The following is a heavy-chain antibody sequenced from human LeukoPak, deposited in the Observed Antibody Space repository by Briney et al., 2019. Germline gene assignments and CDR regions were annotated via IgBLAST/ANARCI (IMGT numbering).Heavy chain of an antibody. J-gene: IGHJ4*02. V-gene: IGHV3-74*01. CDR2: INSDGTRT. D-gene: IGHD6-19*01. CDR1: GFTFSSYW. Sequence: GWSLRLSCAASGFTFSSYWMHWVRQVPGKGLVWVSRINSDGTRTSYADSVRGRFTISRDNAKNTLYLQMNSLRAEDTAVYYCARMPVAGTDFDYWGQGTLVTVSS. CDR3: ARMPVAGTDFDY.